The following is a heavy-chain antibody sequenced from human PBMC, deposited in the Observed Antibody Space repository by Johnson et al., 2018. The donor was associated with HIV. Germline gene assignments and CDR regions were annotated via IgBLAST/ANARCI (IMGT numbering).Heavy chain of an antibody. CDR1: GFTFSSYA. Sequence: QVQLVESGGGVVQPGRSLRLSCAASGFTFSSYAMHWVHQAPGKGLEWVAVISYDGSHKYYADSVKGRFTISRDNSKNTLYLQMNSLRAEDTAVYYCARDGALGVGSVFDIWGQGTMVTVSS. CDR2: ISYDGSHK. J-gene: IGHJ3*02. D-gene: IGHD2-8*01. CDR3: ARDGALGVGSVFDI. V-gene: IGHV3-30*04.